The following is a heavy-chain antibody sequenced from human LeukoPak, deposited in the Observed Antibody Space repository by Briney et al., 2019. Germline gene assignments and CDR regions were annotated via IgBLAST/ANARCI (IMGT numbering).Heavy chain of an antibody. CDR1: GGSFSGYY. Sequence: SETLSLTCAVYGGSFSGYYWSWIRQHPGKGLEWIGYIYYSGSTYYNPSLKSRVTMAVDTSENQFSLKLSSVTVADTAVYYCATTVGSYFDYWSQGTLVTVSS. CDR3: ATTVGSYFDY. V-gene: IGHV4-31*11. J-gene: IGHJ4*02. D-gene: IGHD3-16*01. CDR2: IYYSGST.